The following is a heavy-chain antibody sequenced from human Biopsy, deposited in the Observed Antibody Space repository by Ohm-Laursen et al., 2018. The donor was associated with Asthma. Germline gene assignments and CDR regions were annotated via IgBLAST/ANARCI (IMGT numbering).Heavy chain of an antibody. Sequence: SLRLSCSASGFTFSSYAMHWVRQAPGKGLEWVAVISYDGSNKYYTDSVKGRFTISRDNSKNTLYMQMNSLRAEDTAVYYCARDAWELQKPYAYYFDYWGQGTLVTVSS. CDR3: ARDAWELQKPYAYYFDY. J-gene: IGHJ4*02. V-gene: IGHV3-30-3*01. D-gene: IGHD1-26*01. CDR2: ISYDGSNK. CDR1: GFTFSSYA.